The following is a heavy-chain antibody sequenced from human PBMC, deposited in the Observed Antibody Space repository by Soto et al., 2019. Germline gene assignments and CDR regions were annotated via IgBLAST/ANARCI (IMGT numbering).Heavy chain of an antibody. V-gene: IGHV3-48*03. D-gene: IGHD3-10*01. CDR3: ARAAGIMTRGFHGMDV. CDR1: VFAFSSYE. Sequence: GSLRLSCTASVFAFSSYEMNWVRQAPGKGPEWVSYISSTSATIHYVDSVKGRFTISRDNAKNSVYLQMNSLRAEDSAIYYCARAAGIMTRGFHGMDVWGQGTTVTVSS. CDR2: ISSTSATI. J-gene: IGHJ6*02.